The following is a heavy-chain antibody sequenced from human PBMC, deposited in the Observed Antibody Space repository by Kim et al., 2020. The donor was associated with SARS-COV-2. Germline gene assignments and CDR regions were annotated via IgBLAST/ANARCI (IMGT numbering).Heavy chain of an antibody. Sequence: SETLSLTCAVYGGSFSGYYWSWIRQPPGKGLEWIGEINHSGSTNYNPSLKSRVTISVDTSKNQFSLKLSSVTAADTAVYYCARGLDYGGNSGEDYWGQGT. CDR2: INHSGST. D-gene: IGHD4-17*01. CDR1: GGSFSGYY. J-gene: IGHJ4*02. CDR3: ARGLDYGGNSGEDY. V-gene: IGHV4-34*01.